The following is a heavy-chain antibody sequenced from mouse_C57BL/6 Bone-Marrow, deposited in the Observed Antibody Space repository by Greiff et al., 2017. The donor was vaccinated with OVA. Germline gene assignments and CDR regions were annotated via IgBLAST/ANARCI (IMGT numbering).Heavy chain of an antibody. Sequence: EVMLVESGGGLVKPGGSLKLSCAASGFTFSSYTMSWVRQTPEKRLEWVATISGGGGNTYYPDSVKGRFTISRDNAKNTLYLQMSSLRSEDTALYYCARRDYYGSPGVWGTGTTVTVSS. V-gene: IGHV5-9*01. CDR3: ARRDYYGSPGV. D-gene: IGHD1-1*01. CDR1: GFTFSSYT. CDR2: ISGGGGNT. J-gene: IGHJ1*03.